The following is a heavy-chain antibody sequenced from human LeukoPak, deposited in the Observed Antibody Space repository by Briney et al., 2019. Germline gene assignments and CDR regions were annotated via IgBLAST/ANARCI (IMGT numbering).Heavy chain of an antibody. V-gene: IGHV3-21*04. J-gene: IGHJ4*02. D-gene: IGHD3-22*01. Sequence: GGSLRLSCAASGFTFSSYSMNWVRQAPGKGLEWVSSISSSSSYIYYADSVKGRFTISRDNAKNSLYLQMNSLRSDDTAVYYCARGPDYYDSSGYYFFGYWGQGTLVTVSS. CDR3: ARGPDYYDSSGYYFFGY. CDR1: GFTFSSYS. CDR2: ISSSSSYI.